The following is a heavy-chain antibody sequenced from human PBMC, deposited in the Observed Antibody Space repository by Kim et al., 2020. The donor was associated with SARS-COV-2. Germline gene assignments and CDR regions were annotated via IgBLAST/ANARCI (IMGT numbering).Heavy chain of an antibody. V-gene: IGHV4-59*01. Sequence: YNPSLKSRVTISVDTSKNQFSLKLSSVTAADTAVYYCASTSITKDCGFDPWGQGTLVTVSS. J-gene: IGHJ5*02. D-gene: IGHD3-10*01. CDR3: ASTSITKDCGFDP.